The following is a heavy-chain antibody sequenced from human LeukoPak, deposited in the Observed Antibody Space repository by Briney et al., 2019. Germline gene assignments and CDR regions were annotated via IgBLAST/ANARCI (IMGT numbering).Heavy chain of an antibody. CDR2: ISGSGFTI. V-gene: IGHV3-48*01. Sequence: GGSLRLSCAASGFTFSSHRMNWVRQAPGKGLEWISYISGSGFTIHYADSVKGRFTISRDNAKNSLYLQMNSLRAEDTAVYYCARGVPRTSYYYYYMDVWGKGTTVTVSS. J-gene: IGHJ6*03. D-gene: IGHD3/OR15-3a*01. CDR1: GFTFSSHR. CDR3: ARGVPRTSYYYYYMDV.